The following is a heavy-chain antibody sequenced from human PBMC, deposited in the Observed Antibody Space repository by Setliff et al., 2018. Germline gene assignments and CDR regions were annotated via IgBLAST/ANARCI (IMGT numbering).Heavy chain of an antibody. CDR3: ARGKDYSDGSGYPIFQH. J-gene: IGHJ1*01. CDR2: ISSSGYTI. D-gene: IGHD3-22*01. Sequence: GGSMRLSCEASGFTLDDYYMTWIRQAPGKGLEWISYISSSGYTIYYANSVKGRFSISRDDALNSLFLEMNSLRVDDTAIYYCARGKDYSDGSGYPIFQHWGQGTPVTVSS. V-gene: IGHV3-11*04. CDR1: GFTLDDYY.